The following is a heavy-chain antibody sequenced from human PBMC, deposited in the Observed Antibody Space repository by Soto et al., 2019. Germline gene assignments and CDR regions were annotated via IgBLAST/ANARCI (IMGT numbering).Heavy chain of an antibody. CDR3: ARRRYLARSNWFDP. CDR2: IYYSGST. D-gene: IGHD6-6*01. V-gene: IGHV4-59*08. CDR1: GGSISSYY. Sequence: SETLSLTCTVSGGSISSYYWSWIRQPPGKGLEWIGYIYYSGSTNYNPSLKSRVTISVDTSKNQFSLKLSSVTAADTAVYYCARRRYLARSNWFDPWGQGTLVTVSS. J-gene: IGHJ5*02.